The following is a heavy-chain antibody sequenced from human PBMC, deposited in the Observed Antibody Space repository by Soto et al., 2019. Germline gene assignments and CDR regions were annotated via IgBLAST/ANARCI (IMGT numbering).Heavy chain of an antibody. V-gene: IGHV1-2*02. CDR2: INPNSGGT. D-gene: IGHD6-19*01. CDR3: AAKGIAVADTGY. Sequence: ASVEVSCKASGYTFTGYYIHWVRQAPGQGLEWMGWINPNSGGTNYAQKFQGRVTMTRDTSISTAYMELSRLRSDDTAVYYCAAKGIAVADTGYWGQGTLVTVSS. J-gene: IGHJ4*02. CDR1: GYTFTGYY.